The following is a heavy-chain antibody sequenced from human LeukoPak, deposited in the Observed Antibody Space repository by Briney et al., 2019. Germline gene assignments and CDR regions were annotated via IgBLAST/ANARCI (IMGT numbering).Heavy chain of an antibody. V-gene: IGHV1-2*02. CDR3: ARDDSSGFLIDY. D-gene: IGHD3-22*01. CDR2: INPNSGGT. CDR1: GYTFTGYY. J-gene: IGHJ4*02. Sequence: ASVKVSCKASGYTFTGYYMHWVRQAPGQGLEWMGWINPNSGGTNYAQKFQGRVTMTRDTSISTAYMELSRLRSGDTAAYYCARDDSSGFLIDYWGQGTLVTVSS.